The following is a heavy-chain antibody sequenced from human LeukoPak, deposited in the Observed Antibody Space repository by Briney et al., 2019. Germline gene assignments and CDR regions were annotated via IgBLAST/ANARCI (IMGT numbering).Heavy chain of an antibody. V-gene: IGHV3-72*01. J-gene: IGHJ4*02. D-gene: IGHD3-3*01. CDR2: TRKKANSYTT. Sequence: PGGSLRLSCAASGFTFSDHYMDWVRQAPGKGLEWVGRTRKKANSYTTEYAASVKGRFTISRDDSKNSLYLQMNSLKTEDTAVYYCTRVTMESYFDYWGQGTLVTVSS. CDR3: TRVTMESYFDY. CDR1: GFTFSDHY.